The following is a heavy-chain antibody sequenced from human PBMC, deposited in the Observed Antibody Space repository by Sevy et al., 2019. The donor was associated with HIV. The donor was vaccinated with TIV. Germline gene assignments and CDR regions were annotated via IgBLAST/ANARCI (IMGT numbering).Heavy chain of an antibody. CDR1: GFTFSNYA. D-gene: IGHD3-22*01. V-gene: IGHV3-23*01. CDR3: AKDRFDGTGYYPEGAFDI. J-gene: IGHJ3*02. CDR2: ISGSGFNT. Sequence: GGSLRLSCAASGFTFSNYALNWVHQVPGKGLEWVSTISGSGFNTYYGDSVKGRFTISRDNSKNTLYLQMSSLSPEDTDLYYCAKDRFDGTGYYPEGAFDIWGQGTKVTVSS.